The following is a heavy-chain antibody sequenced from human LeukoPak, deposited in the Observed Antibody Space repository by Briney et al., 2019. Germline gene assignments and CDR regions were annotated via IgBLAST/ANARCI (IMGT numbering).Heavy chain of an antibody. J-gene: IGHJ4*02. D-gene: IGHD2-21*02. CDR3: ARSVRVTPGVIDY. Sequence: KPSETLSLTCTVSGGSISSYYWSWIRQPPGKGLEWIGYIYYSGSTNYNPSLKSRVTISVDTSKNQFSLKLSSVTAADTAVYYCARSVRVTPGVIDYWGQGTLVTVSS. CDR2: IYYSGST. CDR1: GGSISSYY. V-gene: IGHV4-59*08.